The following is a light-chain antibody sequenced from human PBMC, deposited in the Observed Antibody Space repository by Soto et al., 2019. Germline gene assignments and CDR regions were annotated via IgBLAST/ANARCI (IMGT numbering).Light chain of an antibody. CDR3: SSYTSSSTLYV. CDR2: EVS. CDR1: SSDVGGYNY. Sequence: QSVLTQPASVSGSPGQSITISCTGTSSDVGGYNYVSWYQQHPGKAPKLMIYEVSNRPSGVSNRFSGSKSGNTASLTISGLQAEDEADYNCSSYTSSSTLYVFGTGTQLTVL. V-gene: IGLV2-14*01. J-gene: IGLJ1*01.